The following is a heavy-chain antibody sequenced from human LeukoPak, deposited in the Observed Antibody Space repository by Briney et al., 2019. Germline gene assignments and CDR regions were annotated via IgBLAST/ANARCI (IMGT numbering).Heavy chain of an antibody. CDR2: ISSSSSYI. D-gene: IGHD3-3*01. V-gene: IGHV3-21*01. J-gene: IGHJ4*02. CDR3: ARQDFLGYFDY. Sequence: GSLRLSCAASGFTFKTYTMHWVRQAPGMGLEWVSSISSSSSYIFYADSVKGRFTISRDNAKNSLYLQMNSLRAEDTAVYYCARQDFLGYFDYWGQGTLVTVSS. CDR1: GFTFKTYT.